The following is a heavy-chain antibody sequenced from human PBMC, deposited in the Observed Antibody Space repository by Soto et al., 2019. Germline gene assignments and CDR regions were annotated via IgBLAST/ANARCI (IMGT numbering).Heavy chain of an antibody. J-gene: IGHJ5*02. CDR3: ARDGYNSFTFGSWFDP. V-gene: IGHV1-69*01. CDR2: IIPIFGTA. Sequence: QVQLVQSGAEVKKPGSSVKVSCKASGGTFSSYAISWVRQATGQGLEWMGGIIPIFGTANYAQKFQGRVTITADESTSTAYMDLSSLRSEDTAVYYCARDGYNSFTFGSWFDPWCQGTLVTVSS. CDR1: GGTFSSYA. D-gene: IGHD3-16*01.